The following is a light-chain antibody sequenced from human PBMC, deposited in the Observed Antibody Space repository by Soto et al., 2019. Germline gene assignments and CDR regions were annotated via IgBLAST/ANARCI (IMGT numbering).Light chain of an antibody. CDR1: QSLVYSDGNTY. V-gene: IGKV2-30*01. J-gene: IGKJ2*01. CDR2: KVS. Sequence: DVVMTQSPVSLPVTLGQPASISCRSSQSLVYSDGNTYLNWFQERPGQSPRRLIDKVSNRDSGVXAXXSGSGSGGAFTLKISRLEAEDVVVYYGVEGTRWSYTCGQATKLEI. CDR3: VEGTRWSYT.